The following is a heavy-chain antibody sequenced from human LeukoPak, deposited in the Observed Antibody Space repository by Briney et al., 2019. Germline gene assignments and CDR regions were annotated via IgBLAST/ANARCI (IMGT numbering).Heavy chain of an antibody. D-gene: IGHD3-3*01. CDR2: ISGSGGST. V-gene: IGHV3-23*01. Sequence: GGSLRLSCAASGFTFSSYAMSWVRQAPGKGLEWVSAISGSGGSTYYADSVKGRFTISRDNAKNSLYLQMNSLRAEDTAVYYCARGVYYYYYMDVWGKGTTVTVSS. CDR1: GFTFSSYA. J-gene: IGHJ6*03. CDR3: ARGVYYYYYMDV.